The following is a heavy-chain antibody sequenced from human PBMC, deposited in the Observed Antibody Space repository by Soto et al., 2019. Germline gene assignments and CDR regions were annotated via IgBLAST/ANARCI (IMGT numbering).Heavy chain of an antibody. CDR3: ARDNKPGNYYYYGMDV. CDR1: GGTFSSYA. V-gene: IGHV1-69*01. CDR2: IIPIFGTA. J-gene: IGHJ6*02. Sequence: QVQLVQSGAEVKKPGSSVKVSCKASGGTFSSYAISWVRQAPGQGREWMGGIIPIFGTANYAQKFQGRVTITADESTSTAYMELSSLRSEATAVYYCARDNKPGNYYYYGMDVWGQGTTVTVSS.